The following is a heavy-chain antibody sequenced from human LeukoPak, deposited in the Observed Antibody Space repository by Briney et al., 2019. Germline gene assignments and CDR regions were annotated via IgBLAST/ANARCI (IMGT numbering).Heavy chain of an antibody. CDR1: GGTFSSYA. J-gene: IGHJ6*02. CDR3: ARPPSASQHYYYGMDV. D-gene: IGHD6-6*01. CDR2: IIPTFGTA. Sequence: SVKVSCKASGGTFSSYAISWVRQAPGQGLEWMGGIIPTFGTANYAQKFQGRVTITADESTSTAYMELSSLRSEDTAVYYCARPPSASQHYYYGMDVWGQGTTVTVSS. V-gene: IGHV1-69*13.